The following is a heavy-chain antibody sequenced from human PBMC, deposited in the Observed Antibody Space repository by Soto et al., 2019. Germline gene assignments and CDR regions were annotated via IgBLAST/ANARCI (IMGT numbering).Heavy chain of an antibody. CDR2: VHYSGAT. D-gene: IGHD6-13*01. CDR1: GDSIRSSY. J-gene: IGHJ4*02. V-gene: IGHV4-59*01. Sequence: KSSETLSLTCTVSGDSIRSSYWSWVRQPPGKGLEWLGYVHYSGATNSNPSLKSRVTISADTPKNQFSLKVVSVTPSDTAVYFCARDLSGGSSWYEFDSWGPGILVTVSS. CDR3: ARDLSGGSSWYEFDS.